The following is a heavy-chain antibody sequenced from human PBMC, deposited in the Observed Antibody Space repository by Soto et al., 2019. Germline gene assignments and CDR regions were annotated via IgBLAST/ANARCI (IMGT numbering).Heavy chain of an antibody. Sequence: GGSLRLSCAASGFTFSSYGMHWVRQAPGKGLEWVAVISYDGSNKYYADSVKGRFTISRDNSKNTLYLQMNSLRAEDTAVYYCAKDEGRCHGGCQIIDYWGQGTLVTVSS. CDR2: ISYDGSNK. CDR1: GFTFSSYG. J-gene: IGHJ4*02. V-gene: IGHV3-30*18. CDR3: AKDEGRCHGGCQIIDY. D-gene: IGHD6-19*01.